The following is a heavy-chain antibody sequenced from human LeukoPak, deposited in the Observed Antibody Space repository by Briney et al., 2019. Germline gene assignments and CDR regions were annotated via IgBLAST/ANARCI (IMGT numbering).Heavy chain of an antibody. D-gene: IGHD3-22*01. CDR1: GGSISSSSYY. J-gene: IGHJ4*02. CDR2: IYYSGST. CDR3: ARHCRNSSGLLPYYFDY. Sequence: SETLSLTCTVSGGSISSSSYYWGWIRQPPGKGLEWIGSIYYSGSTYYNPSLKSRVTISVDTSKNQFSLKLSSVTAADTAVYYYARHCRNSSGLLPYYFDYWGQGTLVTVSS. V-gene: IGHV4-39*01.